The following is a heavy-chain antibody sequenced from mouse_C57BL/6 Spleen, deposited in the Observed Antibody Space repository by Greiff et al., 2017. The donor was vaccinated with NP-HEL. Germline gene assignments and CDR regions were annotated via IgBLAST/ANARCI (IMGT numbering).Heavy chain of an antibody. V-gene: IGHV1-82*01. Sequence: VQLQQSGPELVKPGASVKISCKASGYAFSSSWMNWVKQRPGKGLEWIGRIYPGDGDTNYNGKFKGKATLTADKSSSTAYMQLSSLTSEDSAVYFCAPYDYDDGFDYWGQGTTLTVSS. J-gene: IGHJ2*01. D-gene: IGHD2-4*01. CDR1: GYAFSSSW. CDR2: IYPGDGDT. CDR3: APYDYDDGFDY.